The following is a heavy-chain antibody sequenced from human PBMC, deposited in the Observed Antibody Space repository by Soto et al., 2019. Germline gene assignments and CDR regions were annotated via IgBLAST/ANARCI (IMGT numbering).Heavy chain of an antibody. V-gene: IGHV1-46*01. CDR2: INPSGGST. Sequence: ASVKVSCKASGYTFTSYYMHWVRQAPGQGLEWMGIINPSGGSTSYAQKFQGRVTMTTDTSTSTAYMELRSLRSDDTAVYYCARVDGYYYYYGMDVWGQGTTVTVSS. CDR3: ARVDGYYYYYGMDV. J-gene: IGHJ6*02. CDR1: GYTFTSYY.